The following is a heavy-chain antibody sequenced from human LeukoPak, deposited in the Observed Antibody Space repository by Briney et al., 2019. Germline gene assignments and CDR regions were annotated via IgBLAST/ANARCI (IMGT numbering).Heavy chain of an antibody. CDR3: ARHRGPSLHSSGYFDY. CDR2: ISHDGTNK. V-gene: IGHV3-30*19. Sequence: GWSLRLSCAASGFTFSSYGMHWVRQAPGKGLEWVAVISHDGTNKYYADSVKGRFTISRDNSKNTLYLQMNSLRTEDTAVYYCARHRGPSLHSSGYFDYWGQGTLVTVS. D-gene: IGHD3-22*01. J-gene: IGHJ4*02. CDR1: GFTFSSYG.